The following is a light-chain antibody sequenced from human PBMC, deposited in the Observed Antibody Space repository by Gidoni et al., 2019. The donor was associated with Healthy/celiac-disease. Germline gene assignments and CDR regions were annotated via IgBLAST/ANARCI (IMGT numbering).Light chain of an antibody. CDR1: QSVLYSSNNKNY. J-gene: IGKJ2*04. CDR2: WAS. Sequence: DIVMTQSPDSLAVSLGERATINCKSSQSVLYSSNNKNYLAWYQQKPGQPPKLLIYWASTRESGVPDRFSGSGSGTDFTLTISSLQAEDVAVYYCQQYYSTPRGCSFGQGTKLEIK. CDR3: QQYYSTPRGCS. V-gene: IGKV4-1*01.